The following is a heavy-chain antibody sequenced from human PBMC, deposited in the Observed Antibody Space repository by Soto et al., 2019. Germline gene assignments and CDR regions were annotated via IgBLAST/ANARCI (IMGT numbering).Heavy chain of an antibody. CDR3: ARVVATTFYYYYGMDV. J-gene: IGHJ6*01. D-gene: IGHD5-12*01. CDR2: IYPGDSDT. V-gene: IGHV5-51*01. Sequence: GESLKISCKGSGYSFTSYWIGWVRQMPGKGLEWMGIIYPGDSDTRYSPSFQGQVTISADKSISTAYLQWSSLKASDTAMYYCARVVATTFYYYYGMDVWGQGNKVTVSS. CDR1: GYSFTSYW.